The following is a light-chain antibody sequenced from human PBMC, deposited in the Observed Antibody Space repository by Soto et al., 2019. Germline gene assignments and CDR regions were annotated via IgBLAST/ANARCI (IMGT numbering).Light chain of an antibody. V-gene: IGLV4-69*01. CDR3: QTWGTGIVI. J-gene: IGLJ2*01. CDR2: LNRDGSH. Sequence: QLVLTQSPSAYASLGASVKLTCTLSSGHSNYAIAWHQQQPEKGPRYLMKLNRDGSHSKGDGIPNRFSCSSSGAERYLTISSLQSEDEADYYCQTWGTGIVIFGGGTKVTVL. CDR1: SGHSNYA.